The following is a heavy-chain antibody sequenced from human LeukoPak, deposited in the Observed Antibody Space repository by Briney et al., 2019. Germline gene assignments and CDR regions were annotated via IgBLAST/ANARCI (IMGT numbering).Heavy chain of an antibody. CDR3: AKGITSMVRGVIIKNWFDP. Sequence: GGSLRLSCAASGFTFSSYSMNWVRQAPGKGLEWVSSISSSSSYIYYADSVKGRFTISRDNAKNSLYLQMNSLRAEDTALYYCAKGITSMVRGVIIKNWFDPWGQGTLVTVSS. D-gene: IGHD3-10*01. V-gene: IGHV3-21*04. CDR2: ISSSSSYI. CDR1: GFTFSSYS. J-gene: IGHJ5*02.